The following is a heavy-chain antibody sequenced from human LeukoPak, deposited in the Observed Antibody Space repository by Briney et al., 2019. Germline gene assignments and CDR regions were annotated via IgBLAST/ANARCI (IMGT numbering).Heavy chain of an antibody. V-gene: IGHV4-34*01. CDR1: GGSFSGYY. J-gene: IGHJ4*02. D-gene: IGHD2-15*01. Sequence: PSETLSLTCAVYGGSFSGYYWSWIRQPPGKGLEWIGEINHSGSTNYNPSLKSRVTISVDTSKNHFSLKLSSVTPADAAVYYCARVRDFSGGSCFSFSDYDHGGNDYWGQGTPGTGSS. CDR3: ARVRDFSGGSCFSFSDYDHGGNDY. CDR2: INHSGST.